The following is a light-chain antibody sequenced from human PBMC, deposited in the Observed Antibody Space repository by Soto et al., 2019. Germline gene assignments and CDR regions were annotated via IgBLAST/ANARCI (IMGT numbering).Light chain of an antibody. CDR3: QQLTRNP. CDR1: QSVGSN. V-gene: IGKV3-11*01. Sequence: EIVLTQSPATLSLSPGERATLSCRASQSVGSNFAWYQQKACQAPRLLIYDSFNRATGVPARFSGSWSGTEFTLTISRLEPEDFAVYFCQQLTRNPFGQGSKLEI. CDR2: DSF. J-gene: IGKJ2*01.